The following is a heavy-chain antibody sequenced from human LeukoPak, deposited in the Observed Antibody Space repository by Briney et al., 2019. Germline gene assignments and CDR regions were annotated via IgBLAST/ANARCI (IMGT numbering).Heavy chain of an antibody. D-gene: IGHD1-26*01. V-gene: IGHV3-33*01. CDR3: ARDSGSRILDY. CDR1: GFTFSSYG. CDR2: IWYDGSNK. Sequence: GRSLRLSCAASGFTFSSYGMHWVRQAPGKGLEWVAVIWYDGSNKYYADSVKGRFTISRDNSKNTLYLQMNSLRAEDTAVYYCARDSGSRILDYWGQGTLVTISS. J-gene: IGHJ4*02.